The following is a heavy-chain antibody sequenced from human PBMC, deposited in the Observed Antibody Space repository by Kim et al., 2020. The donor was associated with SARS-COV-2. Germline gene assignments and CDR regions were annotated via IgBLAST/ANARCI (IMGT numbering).Heavy chain of an antibody. CDR1: GGSISSSSYY. CDR3: AGHPLVGLSWYGVGYYGRDV. Sequence: SETLSLTCTVSGGSISSSSYYWGWIRQPPGKGLEWIGSIYYSGSTYYNPSLKSRVTISVDTSKNQFSQKMSHVTAAETDVYYCAGHPLVGLSWYGVGYYGRDVWGQGTTVTVSS. CDR2: IYYSGST. J-gene: IGHJ6*02. D-gene: IGHD6-13*01. V-gene: IGHV4-39*01.